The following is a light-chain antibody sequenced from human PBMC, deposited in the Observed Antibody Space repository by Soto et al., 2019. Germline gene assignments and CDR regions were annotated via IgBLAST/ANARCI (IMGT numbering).Light chain of an antibody. Sequence: DIQMTQSPSTLSASVGARVTITCRASQSIGDSLAWYQQKPGKAPYLLISDVSSLERGVPSRFSGSGSGTEFTITISSMQPDDCETYDGLQDHDDSWTFGQGTKVDIK. CDR2: DVS. CDR3: LQDHDDSWT. V-gene: IGKV1-5*01. J-gene: IGKJ1*01. CDR1: QSIGDS.